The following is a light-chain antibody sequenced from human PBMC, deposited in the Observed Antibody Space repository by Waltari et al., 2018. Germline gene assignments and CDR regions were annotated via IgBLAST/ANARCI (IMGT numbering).Light chain of an antibody. CDR1: QSISKY. CDR3: QQFGSSLT. V-gene: IGKV3-20*01. Sequence: EIVLTQSPGTLSLSPGERATLSCRASQSISKYLVWYQQRLGQAPRLLIYGASSRATGIPDSFSGSGSGTDFTLTISRLEPEDFAVYYCQQFGSSLTFGGGTKVEIK. J-gene: IGKJ4*01. CDR2: GAS.